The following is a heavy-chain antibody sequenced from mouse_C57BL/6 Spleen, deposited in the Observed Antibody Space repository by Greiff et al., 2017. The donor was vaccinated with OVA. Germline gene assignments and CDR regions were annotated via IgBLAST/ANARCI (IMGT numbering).Heavy chain of an antibody. J-gene: IGHJ4*01. CDR1: GFTFSDYG. Sequence: EVQGVESGGGLVKPGGSLKLSCAASGFTFSDYGMHWVRQAPEKGLEWVAYISSGSSTIYYADTVKGRFTISRDNAKNTLFLQMTSLRSEDTAMYYCARKDSSGPYYAMDYWGQGTSVTVSS. D-gene: IGHD3-2*02. CDR2: ISSGSSTI. CDR3: ARKDSSGPYYAMDY. V-gene: IGHV5-17*01.